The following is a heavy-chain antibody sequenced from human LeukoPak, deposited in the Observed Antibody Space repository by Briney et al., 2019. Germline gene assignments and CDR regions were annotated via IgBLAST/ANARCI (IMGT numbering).Heavy chain of an antibody. V-gene: IGHV4-34*01. CDR1: GGSFSGYY. Sequence: SETLSLTCAVYGGSFSGYYWSWIRQPPGKGLEWIGEINHSGSTNYTPSLKSRVTISVDTSKNQFSLKLISVTAEDTAMYYCARGGALVGYGYIYYFDYWGQGTLVTVSS. J-gene: IGHJ4*02. CDR2: INHSGST. CDR3: ARGGALVGYGYIYYFDY. D-gene: IGHD5-18*01.